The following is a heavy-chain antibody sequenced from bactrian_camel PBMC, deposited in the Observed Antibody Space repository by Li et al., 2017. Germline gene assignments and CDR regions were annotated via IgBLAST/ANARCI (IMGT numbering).Heavy chain of an antibody. J-gene: IGHJ4*01. CDR2: IHSVYENP. D-gene: IGHD2*01. CDR1: GFVYTGYC. V-gene: IGHV3S1*01. Sequence: HVQLVESGGGSVQAGGSLRLSCERSGFVYTGYCISWFRQAPGKEREGVAFIHSVYENPVYGDSVKGRFEISLVKKTLYLQMNNLKPEDSAMYYCAVDPRSICTTSLALRDFNTRDQGTQVTVS. CDR3: AVDPRSICTTSLALRDFNT.